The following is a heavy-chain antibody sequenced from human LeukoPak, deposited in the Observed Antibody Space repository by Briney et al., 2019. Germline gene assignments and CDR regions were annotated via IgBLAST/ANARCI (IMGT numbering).Heavy chain of an antibody. Sequence: SETLSLTCTVSGGSISSYYWSWIRQPPGKGLEWIGYIYYSGSTNYNPSLKSRVTISVDTSKNQFSLKLSSVTAADTAVYYCARTPVVTYYYYYGMDVWGQGTTVTVSS. CDR2: IYYSGST. V-gene: IGHV4-59*08. D-gene: IGHD4-23*01. J-gene: IGHJ6*02. CDR3: ARTPVVTYYYYYGMDV. CDR1: GGSISSYY.